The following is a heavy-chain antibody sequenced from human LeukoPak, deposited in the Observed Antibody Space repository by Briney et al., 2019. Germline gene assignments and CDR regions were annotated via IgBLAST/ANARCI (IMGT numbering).Heavy chain of an antibody. Sequence: GGSLRLSCAASGFTFCSYSMNWVRQAPGGGLGWVSSISSTSTYIYYADSLKGRFTISRDNAKNSLYLQMNSLRAEDTAVYYCAELGITMIGGVWGKGTTVTISS. D-gene: IGHD3-10*02. V-gene: IGHV3-21*01. J-gene: IGHJ6*04. CDR1: GFTFCSYS. CDR2: ISSTSTYI. CDR3: AELGITMIGGV.